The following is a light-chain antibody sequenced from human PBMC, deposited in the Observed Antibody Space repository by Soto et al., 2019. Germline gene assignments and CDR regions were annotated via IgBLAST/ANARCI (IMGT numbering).Light chain of an antibody. V-gene: IGKV3-15*01. CDR3: QQYGGSQKT. CDR2: GAS. CDR1: QSVSSN. J-gene: IGKJ1*01. Sequence: EIVMTQSPATLSVSPGERATLSCRASQSVSSNLAWYQQKPGQAPRLLIYGASTRATGIPARFSGSGSGTEFTLSISRLEPEDFAVYYCQQYGGSQKTFGQGTKVDIK.